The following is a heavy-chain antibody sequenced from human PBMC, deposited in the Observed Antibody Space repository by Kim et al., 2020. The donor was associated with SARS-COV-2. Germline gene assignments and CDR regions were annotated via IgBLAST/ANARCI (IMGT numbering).Heavy chain of an antibody. Sequence: LTRRVTISVDTSKNQFSLKLGSVTAADTAVYYCARDPGATDDYYYGMDVWGQGTTVTVSS. J-gene: IGHJ6*02. CDR3: ARDPGATDDYYYGMDV. V-gene: IGHV4-39*07. D-gene: IGHD5-12*01.